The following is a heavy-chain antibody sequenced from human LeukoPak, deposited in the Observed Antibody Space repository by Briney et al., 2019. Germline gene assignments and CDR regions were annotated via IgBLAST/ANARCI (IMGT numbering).Heavy chain of an antibody. CDR1: GFTFSSYP. CDR3: AGEAKFGETYGMDV. CDR2: ISGSGGST. D-gene: IGHD3-10*02. V-gene: IGHV3-23*01. Sequence: GGSLILSFSAPGFTFSSYPMSWVPRAPGKGLEWASAISGSGGSTYYADSVKGRFTISRDNSKNTLYLQMNSLRAEDTAVYYCAGEAKFGETYGMDVWGQGTTVTVSS. J-gene: IGHJ6*02.